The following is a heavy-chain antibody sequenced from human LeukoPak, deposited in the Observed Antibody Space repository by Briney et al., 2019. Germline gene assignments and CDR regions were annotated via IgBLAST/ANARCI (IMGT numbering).Heavy chain of an antibody. CDR1: GFTLSSYS. D-gene: IGHD3-22*01. CDR3: ARHYYDSSGYTPGWFDP. J-gene: IGHJ5*02. Sequence: PGRSLRLSCAASGFTLSSYSTNWVRQAPGKGLEWVSSISSSSSYIYYADSVKGRFTISRDNAKNSLYLQMNSLRAEDTAVYYCARHYYDSSGYTPGWFDPWGQGTLVTVSS. CDR2: ISSSSSYI. V-gene: IGHV3-21*01.